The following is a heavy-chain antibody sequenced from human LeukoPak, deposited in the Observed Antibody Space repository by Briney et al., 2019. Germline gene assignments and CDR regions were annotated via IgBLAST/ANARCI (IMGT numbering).Heavy chain of an antibody. V-gene: IGHV3-33*06. CDR3: AKDTAIQFLEPAF. CDR2: IWFDGSVK. CDR1: GFTFNTHG. J-gene: IGHJ4*02. Sequence: PGGSLRLSCAASGFTFNTHGMHWVRQAPGKGLEWVAAIWFDGSVKHYSDAVKGRFTISRDNSLNTLYLQMNSARVEDTAMYYCAKDTAIQFLEPAFWGQGTLVTVSS. D-gene: IGHD3-3*01.